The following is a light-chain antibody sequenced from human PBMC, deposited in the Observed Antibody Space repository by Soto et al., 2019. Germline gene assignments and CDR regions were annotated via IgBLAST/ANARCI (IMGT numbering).Light chain of an antibody. CDR1: QSVLYSSNNRNY. CDR2: WAS. J-gene: IGKJ4*01. CDR3: QQYYNTPLT. Sequence: DIVMTQYPDSLAVSLGERVTINCKSSQSVLYSSNNRNYLAWYQQKPGQPPKLLIYWASTRESGVPDRFSGSGSGTDFTLTISSLQAEDVAVYYCQQYYNTPLTFGGGTKVDIK. V-gene: IGKV4-1*01.